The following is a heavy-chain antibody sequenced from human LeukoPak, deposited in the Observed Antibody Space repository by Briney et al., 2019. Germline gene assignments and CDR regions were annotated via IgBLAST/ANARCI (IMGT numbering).Heavy chain of an antibody. Sequence: GASVKVSCKASGYTFTGYYMHWVRQAPGQGLEWMGWINPNSGGTNYAQKFQGRVTMTRDTSISTAYMELSRLRSDDTAVYYCARDLGNFWSGYYRDYWGQGTLVTVSS. V-gene: IGHV1-2*02. D-gene: IGHD3-3*01. CDR3: ARDLGNFWSGYYRDY. J-gene: IGHJ4*02. CDR1: GYTFTGYY. CDR2: INPNSGGT.